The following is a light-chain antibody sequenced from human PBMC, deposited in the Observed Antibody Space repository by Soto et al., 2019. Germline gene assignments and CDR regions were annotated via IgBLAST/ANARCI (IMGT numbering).Light chain of an antibody. Sequence: ESVLTQSPGTRSLSPGERATRSCRASQRVSSGYLAWYQQKPGQAPRLLIYGASNRATDIPDRVSGRGSGTDFTLTISRLEPEDLAVYYCQQYGSSPPSSTFGQGTRLEIK. V-gene: IGKV3-20*01. CDR1: QRVSSGY. J-gene: IGKJ5*01. CDR2: GAS. CDR3: QQYGSSPPSST.